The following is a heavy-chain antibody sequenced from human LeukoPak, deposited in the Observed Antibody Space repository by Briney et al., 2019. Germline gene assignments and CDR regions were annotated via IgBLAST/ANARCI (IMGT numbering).Heavy chain of an antibody. D-gene: IGHD6-19*01. CDR1: GFTFSSYW. CDR2: IKQDGSEK. V-gene: IGHV3-7*01. CDR3: ARDREQWLVLRGFDY. J-gene: IGHJ4*02. Sequence: GGSLRLSCAASGFTFSSYWMNWVRQAPGKGLEWVANIKQDGSEKYYVDSVKGRFTISRDNAKNSLYLQMNSLRAGDTAVYYCARDREQWLVLRGFDYWGQGTLVTVSS.